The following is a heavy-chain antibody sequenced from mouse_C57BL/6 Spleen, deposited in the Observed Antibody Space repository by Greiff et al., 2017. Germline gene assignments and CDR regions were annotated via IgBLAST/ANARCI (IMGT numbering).Heavy chain of an antibody. Sequence: QVQLQQPGAELVRPGSSVKLSCKASGYTFTSYWMDWVKQRPGQGLEWIGNIYPSDSETHYNQKFKDKATLTVDKSSSTAYMQLSSLTSEDSAVYYCARHYYCNYGAYWGQGTLVTVSA. J-gene: IGHJ3*01. CDR2: IYPSDSET. CDR3: ARHYYCNYGAY. D-gene: IGHD2-1*01. CDR1: GYTFTSYW. V-gene: IGHV1-61*01.